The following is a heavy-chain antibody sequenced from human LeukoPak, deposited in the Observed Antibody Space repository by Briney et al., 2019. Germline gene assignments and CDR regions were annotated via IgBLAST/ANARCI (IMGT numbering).Heavy chain of an antibody. CDR3: ARSPTKRVTEDY. V-gene: IGHV1-69*13. CDR2: IIPIFGTA. D-gene: IGHD2-8*01. CDR1: GGIFSSYA. J-gene: IGHJ4*02. Sequence: SVKVSCKASGGIFSSYAISWVRQAPGQGLEWMGGIIPIFGTANYAQKFQGRVTITADESTSTAYVELSSLRSEDTAVYYCARSPTKRVTEDYWGQGTLVTVSS.